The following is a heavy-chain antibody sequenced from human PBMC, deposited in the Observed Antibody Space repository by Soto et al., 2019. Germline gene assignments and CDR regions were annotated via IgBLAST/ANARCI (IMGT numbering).Heavy chain of an antibody. V-gene: IGHV3-7*01. J-gene: IGHJ6*03. CDR1: GFTFSSYW. CDR3: ARDRYYGSGMDYYYYMDV. CDR2: IKQDGSEK. D-gene: IGHD3-10*01. Sequence: GESLKISCAASGFTFSSYWMSWVRQAPGKGLEWVANIKQDGSEKYYVDSVKGRFTISRDNAKNSLYLQMNSLRAEDTAVYYCARDRYYGSGMDYYYYMDVWGKGTTVTVSS.